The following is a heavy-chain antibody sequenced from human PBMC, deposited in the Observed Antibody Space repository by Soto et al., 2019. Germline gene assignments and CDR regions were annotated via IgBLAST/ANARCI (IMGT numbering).Heavy chain of an antibody. V-gene: IGHV2-5*02. CDR1: GFSLTTSGVG. J-gene: IGHJ4*02. D-gene: IGHD3-3*01. Sequence: QITLNESGPTVVRPTEPLTLTCRFSGFSLTTSGVGVGWIRQSPGNAPEWLAIIYWDDDKRYSASLKSRLTITKDTSKNQVVLTVSDLDPTDTATYYCAHRVLRTVFGLVTTTAIYFDFWGQGTPVAVSS. CDR2: IYWDDDK. CDR3: AHRVLRTVFGLVTTTAIYFDF.